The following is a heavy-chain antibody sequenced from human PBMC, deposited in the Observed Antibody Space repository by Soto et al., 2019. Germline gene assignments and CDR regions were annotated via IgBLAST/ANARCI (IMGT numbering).Heavy chain of an antibody. CDR3: AKSTAGVQLSDFDY. Sequence: EVQLLESGGGLVQPGGSLRLSCAASGFTFSSYAMSWVRQAPGKGLEWVSAISGSGGSTYYADSVKGRFTIARDNSKNRLYRQMNSLIAEDTAVYYCAKSTAGVQLSDFDYWGQGTLVTVSS. J-gene: IGHJ4*02. CDR2: ISGSGGST. CDR1: GFTFSSYA. V-gene: IGHV3-23*01. D-gene: IGHD5-18*01.